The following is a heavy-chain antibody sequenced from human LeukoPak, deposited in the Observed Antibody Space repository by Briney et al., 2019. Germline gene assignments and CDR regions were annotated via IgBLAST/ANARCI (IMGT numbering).Heavy chain of an antibody. Sequence: ASVTVSCKASGYTFTSYGISWVRQAPGQGLEWMGWISAYNGNTNYAQKLQGRVTMTTDTSTSTAYMELRSLRSDDTAVYYCSTALLYSGYDYDPEDCWGQGTLVTVSS. J-gene: IGHJ4*02. CDR1: GYTFTSYG. CDR2: ISAYNGNT. CDR3: STALLYSGYDYDPEDC. V-gene: IGHV1-18*01. D-gene: IGHD5-12*01.